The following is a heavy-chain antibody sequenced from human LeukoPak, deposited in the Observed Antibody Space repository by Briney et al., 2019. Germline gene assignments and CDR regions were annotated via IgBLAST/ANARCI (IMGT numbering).Heavy chain of an antibody. V-gene: IGHV3-23*01. CDR3: ARDHSSGWYYFDY. D-gene: IGHD6-19*01. CDR1: GFTFSSDA. J-gene: IGHJ4*02. CDR2: ISGSGGST. Sequence: GGSLRLSCAASGFTFSSDAMSWVRQAPGKGLEWVSAISGSGGSTYYADSVKGRFTISRDNAKHSLYLQMNSLRAEDTAVYYCARDHSSGWYYFDYWGQGTLVTVSS.